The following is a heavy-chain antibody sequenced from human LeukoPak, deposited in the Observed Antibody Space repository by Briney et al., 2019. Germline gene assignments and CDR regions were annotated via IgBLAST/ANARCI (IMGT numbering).Heavy chain of an antibody. J-gene: IGHJ5*02. CDR3: ARVMAVNPDWFDP. D-gene: IGHD5-24*01. CDR2: IYNTGST. CDR1: GASISSESYY. Sequence: PSETLSLTCTVSGASISSESYYWTWIRQPAGKGLEWTGRIYNTGSTKYDPSLKSRVTISIDTSKNQFSLKLNSVTAADTAVYYCARVMAVNPDWFDPWGQGTLVTVSS. V-gene: IGHV4-61*02.